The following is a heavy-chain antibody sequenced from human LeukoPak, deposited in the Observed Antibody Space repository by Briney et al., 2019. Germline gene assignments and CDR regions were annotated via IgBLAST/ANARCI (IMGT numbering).Heavy chain of an antibody. D-gene: IGHD6-6*01. J-gene: IGHJ4*02. CDR2: IYATGSN. Sequence: PSETLSLTCTVSGGSISTYYWSWVRQPAGKGLEWIGRIYATGSNNYNPSLKSRVTMSVDTSKNHFSLKLTSVTVADTAMYYCARDNEVAARSFDYWGQGTLVTVSS. CDR1: GGSISTYY. V-gene: IGHV4-4*07. CDR3: ARDNEVAARSFDY.